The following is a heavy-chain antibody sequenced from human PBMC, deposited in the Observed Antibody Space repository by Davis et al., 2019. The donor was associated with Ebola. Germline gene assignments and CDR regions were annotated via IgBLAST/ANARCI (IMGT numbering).Heavy chain of an antibody. CDR1: GGTFSSYA. D-gene: IGHD3-3*01. J-gene: IGHJ3*02. CDR2: IIPIFGTA. V-gene: IGHV1-69*13. Sequence: SVKVSCKASGGTFSSYAISWVRQAPGQGLEWMGGIIPIFGTANYAQKFQGRVTITADESTSTAYMELSSLRSEDTAVYYCARIITIFGVATHDAFDIWGQGTMVTVSS. CDR3: ARIITIFGVATHDAFDI.